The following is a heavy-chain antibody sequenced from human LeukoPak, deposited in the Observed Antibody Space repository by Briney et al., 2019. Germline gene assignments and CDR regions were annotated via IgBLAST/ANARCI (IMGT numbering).Heavy chain of an antibody. V-gene: IGHV3-53*04. CDR3: STSKHSYGFLDY. CDR1: GFTVSSNY. J-gene: IGHJ4*02. Sequence: GGSLRLSCAASGFTVSSNYMSWVRQAPGKGLEWVSVIYGGGTTYYADSVKGRFTISRHKSKNTLYLQMNSLRAEGTAVYYCSTSKHSYGFLDYWGQGTLVTVSS. D-gene: IGHD5-18*01. CDR2: IYGGGTT.